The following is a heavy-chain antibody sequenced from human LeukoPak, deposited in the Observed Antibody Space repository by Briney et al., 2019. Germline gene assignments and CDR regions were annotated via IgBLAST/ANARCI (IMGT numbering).Heavy chain of an antibody. J-gene: IGHJ6*02. Sequence: GGSLRLSCAASGFTFSSYAMHWVRQAPGKGLEWVAVISYDGSNKYYADSVKGRFTISRDNSKDTLYLQMNSLRAEGTAVYYCARDIITIFGVVIIPYYYYGMDVWGQGTTVTVSS. CDR3: ARDIITIFGVVIIPYYYYGMDV. CDR1: GFTFSSYA. CDR2: ISYDGSNK. V-gene: IGHV3-30-3*01. D-gene: IGHD3-3*01.